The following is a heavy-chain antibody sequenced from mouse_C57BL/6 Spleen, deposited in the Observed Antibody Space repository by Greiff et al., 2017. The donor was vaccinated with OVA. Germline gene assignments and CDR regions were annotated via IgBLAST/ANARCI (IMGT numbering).Heavy chain of an antibody. J-gene: IGHJ1*03. CDR1: GYTFTSYW. CDR3: ARSRSNWDFDV. CDR2: IHPNSGST. V-gene: IGHV1-64*01. Sequence: QVQLKQPGAELVKPGASVKLSCKASGYTFTSYWMHWVKQRPGQGLEWIGMIHPNSGSTNYNEKFKSKATLTVDKSSSTAYMQLSSLTSEDSAVYYCARSRSNWDFDVWGTGTTVTVSS.